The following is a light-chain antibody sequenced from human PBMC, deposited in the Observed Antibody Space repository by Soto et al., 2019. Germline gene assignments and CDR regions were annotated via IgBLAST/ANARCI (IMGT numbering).Light chain of an antibody. J-gene: IGKJ2*01. CDR1: QSVGSN. CDR3: QQYNNWPRT. CDR2: GAS. Sequence: EIVMTQSPATLSVSLGERATLSCRASQSVGSNLAWYQQKPGQAPRLLLYGASSRATGIPARFGGSGSGTEFTLTISSLQSEDFAVYYCQQYNNWPRTFGQGTKLEIK. V-gene: IGKV3-15*01.